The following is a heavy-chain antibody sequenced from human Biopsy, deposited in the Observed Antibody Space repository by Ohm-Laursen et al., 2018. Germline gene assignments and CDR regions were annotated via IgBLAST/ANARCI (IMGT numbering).Heavy chain of an antibody. V-gene: IGHV4-59*01. CDR1: GGSISSYY. J-gene: IGHJ3*02. D-gene: IGHD1-26*01. CDR3: ARVEAGTYDALDI. CDR2: IYYSGTT. Sequence: GTLSLTCTVSGGSISSYYWNWIRQPSGKGLEWIGYIYYSGTTDYSPSLKSRVTISIDKSKSQFSLKLYSVTAADTAVYYCARVEAGTYDALDIWGQGTLVAVSA.